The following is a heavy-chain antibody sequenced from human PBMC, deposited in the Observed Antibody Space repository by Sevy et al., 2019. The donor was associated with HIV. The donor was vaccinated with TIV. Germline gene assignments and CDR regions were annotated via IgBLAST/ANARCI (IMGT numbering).Heavy chain of an antibody. Sequence: GGSLRLSCAASGFTFSNYAMNWVRQAPGKGLEWVSVISGSGSYTYYADSVKGRFTISRDTSKNTLYLQMNSLRAEDTAVYYCAKEKEMSMYYFHSWGQGTLVTVSS. D-gene: IGHD3-10*02. J-gene: IGHJ4*02. V-gene: IGHV3-23*01. CDR1: GFTFSNYA. CDR3: AKEKEMSMYYFHS. CDR2: ISGSGSYT.